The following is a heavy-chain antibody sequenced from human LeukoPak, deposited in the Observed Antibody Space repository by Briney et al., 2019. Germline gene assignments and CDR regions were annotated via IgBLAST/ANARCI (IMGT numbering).Heavy chain of an antibody. J-gene: IGHJ4*02. CDR1: GFTFSSYS. V-gene: IGHV3-21*04. CDR2: ISSSSSYI. D-gene: IGHD3-10*01. Sequence: GGSLRLSCAASGFTFSSYSMNWVRQAPGKGLEWVSSISSSSSYIYYADSVKVRFTISRDNSKSTLYIQMNSLRAEDTAVYYCARAKPKNMVRGLIMRRESRYYFDYWGQGTLVTVSS. CDR3: ARAKPKNMVRGLIMRRESRYYFDY.